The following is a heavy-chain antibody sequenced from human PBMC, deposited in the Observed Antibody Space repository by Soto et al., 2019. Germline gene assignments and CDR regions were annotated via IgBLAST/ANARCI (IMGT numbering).Heavy chain of an antibody. J-gene: IGHJ5*02. Sequence: QVQLQESGPGLVKPSETLSLTCTVSGGSVRSGSYYWSWIRQPPGKGLEWIGYIYYSGSTNYNPSLKSRVTISVDTSKNQFSLKLSSVTAADTAVYYCAREAVARYNWFDPWGQGTLVTVSS. D-gene: IGHD6-19*01. CDR1: GGSVRSGSYY. CDR2: IYYSGST. V-gene: IGHV4-61*01. CDR3: AREAVARYNWFDP.